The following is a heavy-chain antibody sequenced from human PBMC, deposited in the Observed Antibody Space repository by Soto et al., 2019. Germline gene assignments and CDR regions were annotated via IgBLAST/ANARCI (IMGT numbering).Heavy chain of an antibody. CDR1: GFTFNSYA. CDR3: ARGGVGDYGSQACDY. J-gene: IGHJ4*02. CDR2: ISYDGSNE. Sequence: QVPLVESGGGVVQPGRSLRLSCAASGFTFNSYAMHWVRQAPGKGLEWVAVISYDGSNEYYADSVMGRFTISRDTSHNTLFVPMNSLRAEETAVYYCARGGVGDYGSQACDYWCQGTLVSVSS. D-gene: IGHD1-26*01. V-gene: IGHV3-30-3*01.